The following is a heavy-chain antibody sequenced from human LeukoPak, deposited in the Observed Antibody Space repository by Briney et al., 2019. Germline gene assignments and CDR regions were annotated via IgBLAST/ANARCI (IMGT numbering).Heavy chain of an antibody. CDR3: ARSLETTYQGFWSGSPHHFDY. CDR2: ISSGSSDI. CDR1: GFSFSSFG. V-gene: IGHV3-21*01. D-gene: IGHD3-3*01. J-gene: IGHJ4*02. Sequence: GGSLRLSCAASGFSFSSFGMNWVRQAPGKGLEWVSSISSGSSDIYSADSLKGRFTISRDNGKNSLYLQMNSLRPEDTAVYYCARSLETTYQGFWSGSPHHFDYWGQGALVTVSS.